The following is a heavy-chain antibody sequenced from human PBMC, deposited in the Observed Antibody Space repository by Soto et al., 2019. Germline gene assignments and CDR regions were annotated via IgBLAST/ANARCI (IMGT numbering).Heavy chain of an antibody. Sequence: GSLRLSCAASGFTFSDYYMSWIRQAPGKGLEWVSYISSSGSTIYYADSVKGRFTISRDNAKNSLYLQMNSLRAEDTAVYYCATDRAPKTTVPRQFAYWGQGTLVTVSS. V-gene: IGHV3-11*01. D-gene: IGHD4-17*01. CDR1: GFTFSDYY. J-gene: IGHJ4*02. CDR3: ATDRAPKTTVPRQFAY. CDR2: ISSSGSTI.